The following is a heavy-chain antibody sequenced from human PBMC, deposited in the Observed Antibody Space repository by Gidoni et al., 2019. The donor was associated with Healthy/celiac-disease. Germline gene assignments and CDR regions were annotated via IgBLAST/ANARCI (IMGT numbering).Heavy chain of an antibody. CDR1: GFTFSSYG. V-gene: IGHV3-33*01. D-gene: IGHD5-18*01. J-gene: IGHJ5*02. CDR2: IWYDGSNK. Sequence: QVQLVESGGGVVQPGRSLRLSCAASGFTFSSYGMHWVRQAPGKGLEWVAVIWYDGSNKYYADSVKGRFTISRDNSKNTLYLQMNSLRAEDTAVYYCARDPRGYSYGLDWFDPWGQGTLVTVSS. CDR3: ARDPRGYSYGLDWFDP.